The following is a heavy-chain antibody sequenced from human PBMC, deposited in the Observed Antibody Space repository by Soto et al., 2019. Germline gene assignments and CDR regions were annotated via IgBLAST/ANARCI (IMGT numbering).Heavy chain of an antibody. CDR1: GFTFSNAW. D-gene: IGHD6-6*01. CDR2: IKSKTDGGTT. Sequence: GGSLRLSCAASGFTFSNAWMSWVRQAPGRGLEWVGRIKSKTDGGTTDYAAPVKGRFTISRDDSKNTLYLQMNSLKTEDTAVYYCTTARVAVSLGAFDIWGQGTMVTVSS. V-gene: IGHV3-15*01. CDR3: TTARVAVSLGAFDI. J-gene: IGHJ3*02.